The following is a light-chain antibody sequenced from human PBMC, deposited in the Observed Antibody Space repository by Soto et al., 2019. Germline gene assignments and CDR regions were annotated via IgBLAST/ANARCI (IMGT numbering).Light chain of an antibody. CDR1: LSVSTH. CDR2: XET. Sequence: ETVMTQSPATLSVSPGERATLSCRASLSVSTHLAWYQQKPGQPPRXKIXXETKRDHGIQAPLSGTGSGTEFTLPLSSLQSEDFAVYYCQKYNNWPLTLGERTKLAI. V-gene: IGKV3-15*01. CDR3: QKYNNWPLT. J-gene: IGKJ1*01.